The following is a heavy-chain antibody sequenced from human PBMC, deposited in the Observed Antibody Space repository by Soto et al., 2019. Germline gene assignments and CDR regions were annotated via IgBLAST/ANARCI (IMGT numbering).Heavy chain of an antibody. V-gene: IGHV3-21*01. CDR2: ISSSSSYI. CDR1: GFTFSSYS. CDR3: ARDCSSTSCYASILFDY. J-gene: IGHJ4*02. Sequence: GGSLRLSCAASGFTFSSYSMNWVRQAPGKGLEWVSSISSSSSYIYYADSVKGRFTISRDNAKNSLYLQMNSLRAEDTAVYYCARDCSSTSCYASILFDYWGQGTLVTVSS. D-gene: IGHD2-2*01.